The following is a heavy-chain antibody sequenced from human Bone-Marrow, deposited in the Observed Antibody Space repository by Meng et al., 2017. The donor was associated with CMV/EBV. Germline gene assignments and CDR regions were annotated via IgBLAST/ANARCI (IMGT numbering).Heavy chain of an antibody. Sequence: GESLKISCAASGFTFSNAWMSWDRQAPGKGLEWVGRIKSKTDGGTTDYAAPVKGRFTISRDDSKNTLYLQMNSLKTEDTAVYYCTTGPAAILHYYYGMDVWGQGTTVTVSS. CDR2: IKSKTDGGTT. J-gene: IGHJ6*02. D-gene: IGHD2-2*02. CDR1: GFTFSNAW. V-gene: IGHV3-15*01. CDR3: TTGPAAILHYYYGMDV.